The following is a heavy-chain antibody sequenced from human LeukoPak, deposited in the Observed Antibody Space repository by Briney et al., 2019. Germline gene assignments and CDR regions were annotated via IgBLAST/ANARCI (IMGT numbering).Heavy chain of an antibody. V-gene: IGHV3-48*03. D-gene: IGHD6-6*01. CDR1: GFTFSSYE. CDR2: ISSSGSTI. CDR3: AKTARLNWFDP. Sequence: GGSLRLPCAASGFTFSSYEMNWVRQTPGKGLEWVSYISSSGSTIYYADSVKGRFTISRDNAKNTLYLQMNSLRAEDTAVYYCAKTARLNWFDPWGQGTLVTVSS. J-gene: IGHJ5*02.